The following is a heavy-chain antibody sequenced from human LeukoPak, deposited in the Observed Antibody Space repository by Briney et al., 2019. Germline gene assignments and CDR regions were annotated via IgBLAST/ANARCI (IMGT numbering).Heavy chain of an antibody. CDR1: GGSFSGYY. D-gene: IGHD2-15*01. CDR2: INHSGST. V-gene: IGHV4-34*01. CDR3: ARVGYCSGGSCYGLDY. J-gene: IGHJ4*02. Sequence: SETLSLTCAVYGGSFSGYYWSWIRQPPGKGLEWIGGINHSGSTNYNPSLKSRVTISVDTSKNQFSLKLSSVTAADTAVYYCARVGYCSGGSCYGLDYWGQGTLVTVSS.